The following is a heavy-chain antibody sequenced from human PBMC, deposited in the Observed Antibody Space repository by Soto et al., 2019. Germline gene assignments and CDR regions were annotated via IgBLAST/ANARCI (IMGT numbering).Heavy chain of an antibody. CDR3: AKALHRSGWSAYNFDD. Sequence: SPTVSCAATECARSHYCMPVIRQARGKWLEWVALISYDGSNKYYADSVKGRFTISRDNTKNTLYLQMNSLRAEDSAVYYCAKALHRSGWSAYNFDDWGQGSLVTITS. J-gene: IGHJ4*02. V-gene: IGHV3-30*18. CDR2: ISYDGSNK. CDR1: ECARSHYC. D-gene: IGHD6-13*01.